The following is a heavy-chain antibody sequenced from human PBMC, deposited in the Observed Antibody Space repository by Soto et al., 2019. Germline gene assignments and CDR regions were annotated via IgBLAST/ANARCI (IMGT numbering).Heavy chain of an antibody. CDR1: GYTFTGYY. J-gene: IGHJ4*02. Sequence: QVQLVQSGAEVKKPGASVKVSCKASGYTFTGYYMHWVRQAPGQGLEGMGWINPNSGGTNYAQKFQGWVTMTRDTSISTAYMELSRLRSDDTAVYYCARDQGYYDSSGPDLPMDYWGQGTLVTVSS. CDR3: ARDQGYYDSSGPDLPMDY. CDR2: INPNSGGT. V-gene: IGHV1-2*04. D-gene: IGHD3-22*01.